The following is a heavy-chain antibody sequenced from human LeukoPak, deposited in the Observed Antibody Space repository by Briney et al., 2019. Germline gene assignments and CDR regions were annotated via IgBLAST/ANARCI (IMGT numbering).Heavy chain of an antibody. V-gene: IGHV3-21*01. CDR1: AFTFSTYS. Sequence: GGSLRLSCAASAFTFSTYSTNWVRQAPGKGLEWVSSISSSSSYIFYADSVKGRFTISRDNAKNSLYLQMNSLRAEDTAFYYCARDTFDYWGQGTLVTVSS. CDR3: ARDTFDY. CDR2: ISSSSSYI. J-gene: IGHJ4*02.